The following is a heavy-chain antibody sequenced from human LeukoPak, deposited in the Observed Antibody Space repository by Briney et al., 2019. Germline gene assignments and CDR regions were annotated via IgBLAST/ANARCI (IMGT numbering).Heavy chain of an antibody. CDR3: ARDPTPIYPFDY. CDR1: GFTLSGHS. Sequence: PGGSLRLSCAATGFTLSGHSMNWVRQAPGKGLDWVSSISPTSAYIYYQDSVKGRFTISRDDAKNSLYLEMDSLRAEDTAVYYCARDPTPIYPFDYWGQGTLVTVSS. J-gene: IGHJ4*02. D-gene: IGHD3-3*01. CDR2: ISPTSAYI. V-gene: IGHV3-21*01.